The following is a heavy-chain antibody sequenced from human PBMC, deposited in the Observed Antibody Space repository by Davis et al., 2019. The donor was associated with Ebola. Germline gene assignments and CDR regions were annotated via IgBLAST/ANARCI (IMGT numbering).Heavy chain of an antibody. D-gene: IGHD2-2*02. CDR1: GFAFGDYA. Sequence: SLKISCAGSGFAFGDYAMHWVRQAPGKGLEWVSGINWNSDSIVYVDSVKGRFTISRDNAKNSLYLQMNSLRGEDTAFYYCAKGRTIPLALDFWGRGTLVTVSS. V-gene: IGHV3-9*01. J-gene: IGHJ4*02. CDR2: INWNSDSI. CDR3: AKGRTIPLALDF.